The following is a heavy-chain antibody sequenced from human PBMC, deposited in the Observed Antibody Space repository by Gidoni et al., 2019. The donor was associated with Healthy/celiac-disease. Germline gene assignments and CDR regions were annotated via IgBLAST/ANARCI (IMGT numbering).Heavy chain of an antibody. CDR2: IKSKTDGGTT. J-gene: IGHJ3*02. D-gene: IGHD3-16*01. CDR3: TTDRTYGGAFDI. V-gene: IGHV3-15*01. CDR1: GFPFSNAW. Sequence: EVQLVESGGGLVKPGGSLRLSCAASGFPFSNAWMSWVRQAPGKGLEWVGRIKSKTDGGTTDYAAPVKGRFTISRDDSKNTLYLQMNSLKTEDTAVYYCTTDRTYGGAFDIWGQGTMVTVSS.